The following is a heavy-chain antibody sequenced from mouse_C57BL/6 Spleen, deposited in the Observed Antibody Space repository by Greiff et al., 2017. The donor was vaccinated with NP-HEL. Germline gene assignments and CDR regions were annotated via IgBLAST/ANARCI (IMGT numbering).Heavy chain of an antibody. V-gene: IGHV1-22*01. Sequence: VQLQQSGPELVKPGASVKMSCKASGYTFTDYNMHWVKQSHGKSLEWIGYINPNNGGTSYNQKFKGKATLTVNKSSSTAYMELRSLTSEDSAVYYCARYYYGSGYAMDYWGQGTSVTVSS. CDR1: GYTFTDYN. CDR3: ARYYYGSGYAMDY. CDR2: INPNNGGT. D-gene: IGHD1-1*01. J-gene: IGHJ4*01.